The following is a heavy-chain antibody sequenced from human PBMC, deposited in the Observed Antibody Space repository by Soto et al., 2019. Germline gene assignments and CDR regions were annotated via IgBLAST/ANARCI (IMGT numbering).Heavy chain of an antibody. CDR3: AKERATTNAFDY. Sequence: GGSLRLSCAASGFTFSRDGMSWVRQAPGKGLEWVSLITDNGGSTYYADSVKGRFTISRDNTKNTLFLQMNSLRAEDTAVYYCAKERATTNAFDYWGEGDLVTVSS. CDR1: GFTFSRDG. J-gene: IGHJ4*02. D-gene: IGHD4-17*01. CDR2: ITDNGGST. V-gene: IGHV3-23*01.